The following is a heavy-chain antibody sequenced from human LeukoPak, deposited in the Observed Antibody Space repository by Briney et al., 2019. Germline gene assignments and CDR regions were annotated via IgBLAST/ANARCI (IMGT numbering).Heavy chain of an antibody. V-gene: IGHV6-1*01. CDR2: TYYRSKWYY. J-gene: IGHJ4*02. Sequence: SQTLSLTCDSSGDSVSSKSFACSWIRQSPSRGLEWLGRTYYRSKWYYDYAVSVKSRVTISPDTSRNQFSLQLNVVIPEDTAVYYCARERGGDNYGYAFDQSRQGTLVTVSS. CDR3: ARERGGDNYGYAFDQ. D-gene: IGHD5-18*01. CDR1: GDSVSSKSFA.